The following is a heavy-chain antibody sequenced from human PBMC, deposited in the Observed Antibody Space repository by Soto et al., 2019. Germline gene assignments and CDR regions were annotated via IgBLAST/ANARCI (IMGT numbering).Heavy chain of an antibody. D-gene: IGHD3-10*01. J-gene: IGHJ5*02. V-gene: IGHV3-23*01. Sequence: EVQLLESGGGLVQPGGSLRLSCAASGFTFSSYAMSWVRQAPGKGLLWVSTISGSGGTTYYADSVKGQFTISRDNSKNTLYLQINSLRVEDTAVYYCAKSGGYYASGSYYNDWFDPWGQGTLVTVSS. CDR3: AKSGGYYASGSYYNDWFDP. CDR1: GFTFSSYA. CDR2: ISGSGGTT.